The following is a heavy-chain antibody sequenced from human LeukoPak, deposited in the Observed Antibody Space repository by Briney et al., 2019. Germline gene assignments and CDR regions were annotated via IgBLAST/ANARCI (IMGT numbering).Heavy chain of an antibody. CDR1: GGSTSNYY. Sequence: SETLSLTCTVPGGSTSNYYWSWIRQPAGKGLEWIGRIYTSGSTNYNPSLKSRVTMSVDTSKNQFSLKLSSVTAADTAVYYCARDSLLRFFDYWGQGTLVTVSS. V-gene: IGHV4-4*07. CDR2: IYTSGST. D-gene: IGHD3-3*01. J-gene: IGHJ4*02. CDR3: ARDSLLRFFDY.